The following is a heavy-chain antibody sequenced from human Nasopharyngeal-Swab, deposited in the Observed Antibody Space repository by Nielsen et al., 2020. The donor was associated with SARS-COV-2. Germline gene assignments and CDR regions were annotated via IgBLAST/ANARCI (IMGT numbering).Heavy chain of an antibody. CDR2: ISSSSSTI. D-gene: IGHD1-14*01. CDR3: AREEELGTAYYFDY. CDR1: GFTFSSYS. V-gene: IGHV3-48*01. J-gene: IGHJ4*02. Sequence: GSLRLSCAASGFTFSSYSMNWVRQAPGKGLEWVSYISSSSSTIYYADSVKGRFTISRDNAKNSLYLQMNSLRAEDTAVYYCAREEELGTAYYFDYWGQGALVTVSS.